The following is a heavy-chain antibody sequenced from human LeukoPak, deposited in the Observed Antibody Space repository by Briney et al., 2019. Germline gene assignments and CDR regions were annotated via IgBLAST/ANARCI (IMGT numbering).Heavy chain of an antibody. CDR2: IIDSGNSL. Sequence: GGSLRLSCAASGFTFSSCAMSWVRQAPGKGLEWVSTIIDSGNSLYYADSVEGRFTISRDNSKNTLYLQMNSLRAGDAAVYYCAKDPIFSGSYGVFDSWGQGTLVTVSS. CDR1: GFTFSSCA. V-gene: IGHV3-23*01. D-gene: IGHD1-26*01. CDR3: AKDPIFSGSYGVFDS. J-gene: IGHJ4*02.